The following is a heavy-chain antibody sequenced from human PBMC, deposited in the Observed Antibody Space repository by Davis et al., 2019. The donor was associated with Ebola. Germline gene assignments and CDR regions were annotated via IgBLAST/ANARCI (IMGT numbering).Heavy chain of an antibody. V-gene: IGHV5-51*04. D-gene: IGHD5-24*01. CDR1: GYSFTTYW. CDR2: IFPGDSDT. Sequence: GESLKISCKASGYSFTTYWIVWVRQMPGKGLECMGLIFPGDSDTRYSPSFQGQVTISADKPISTAYLQWSSLKASDTAIYFCARGTNGYNPGGYFDSWGQGTLVTVSS. J-gene: IGHJ4*02. CDR3: ARGTNGYNPGGYFDS.